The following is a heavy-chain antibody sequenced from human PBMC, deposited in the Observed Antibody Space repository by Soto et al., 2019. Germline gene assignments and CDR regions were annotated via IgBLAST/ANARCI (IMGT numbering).Heavy chain of an antibody. CDR3: ARDYDYDYIWGSYRTYSFDY. CDR1: GFTFSSYS. Sequence: EVQLVESGGGLVQPGGSLRLSCAASGFTFSSYSMNWVRQAPGKGLEWVSYISSSSSTIYYADSVKGRFTISRDNAKNSLYLQMNSLRAEDTAVYYCARDYDYDYIWGSYRTYSFDYWGQGTLVTVSS. J-gene: IGHJ4*02. V-gene: IGHV3-48*01. D-gene: IGHD3-16*02. CDR2: ISSSSSTI.